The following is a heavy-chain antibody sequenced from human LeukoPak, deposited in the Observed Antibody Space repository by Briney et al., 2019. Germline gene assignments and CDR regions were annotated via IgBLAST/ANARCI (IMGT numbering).Heavy chain of an antibody. CDR1: GFTFSSYA. CDR2: ISSNGGST. D-gene: IGHD1-7*01. J-gene: IGHJ4*02. V-gene: IGHV3-64*01. Sequence: GGSLRLSCAASGFTFSSYAMPWVRQAPGKGLEYVSAISSNGGSTYYANSVKGRFTISRDNSKNTLYLQMGSLRAEDMAVYYCARENWNYVLDYWGQGTLVTVSS. CDR3: ARENWNYVLDY.